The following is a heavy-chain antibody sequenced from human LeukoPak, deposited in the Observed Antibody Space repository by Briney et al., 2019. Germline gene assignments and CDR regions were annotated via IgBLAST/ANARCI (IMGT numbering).Heavy chain of an antibody. D-gene: IGHD1-14*01. Sequence: ASVKVSRKPSGYTFIGYYIHWVRQAPGQGLEGMGWINPNSGGTNYAQKFQGRVTMTRDRSLSTAYMEVNRLTSDDTAVYFCAKDHTIRSFASWGQGTLVTVSS. V-gene: IGHV1-2*02. CDR1: GYTFIGYY. J-gene: IGHJ4*02. CDR2: INPNSGGT. CDR3: AKDHTIRSFAS.